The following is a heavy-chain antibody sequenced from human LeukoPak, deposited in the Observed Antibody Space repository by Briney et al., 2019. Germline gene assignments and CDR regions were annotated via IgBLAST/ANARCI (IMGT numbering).Heavy chain of an antibody. D-gene: IGHD3-22*01. CDR3: ARNYYDSNTFNYPAGYYYYMDV. CDR2: IHYDGNNK. CDR1: GFSFSSSC. Sequence: PGGSLRLSCTASGFSFSSSCIHLVRQAPGKGLEWVTFIHYDGNNKYYADSVKGRFTISRDNSKKTLDLQMNRLSVADTAVYYCARNYYDSNTFNYPAGYYYYMDVWGKGTTVTVSS. V-gene: IGHV3-30*02. J-gene: IGHJ6*03.